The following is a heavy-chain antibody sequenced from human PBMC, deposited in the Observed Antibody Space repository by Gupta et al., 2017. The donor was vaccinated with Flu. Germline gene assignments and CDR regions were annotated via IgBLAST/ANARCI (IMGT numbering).Heavy chain of an antibody. J-gene: IGHJ3*02. CDR2: LKSAADGGTA. Sequence: EGQLVESGGGLVKPGGSLRLSCAASGFTFSYAYMNWVRQAPGRGLEWGGRLKSAADGGTAYDAAPVKGSFTISRDDAKTTLWLQMNITRNEDTAVYYGTTDASGGNTFDIWGQGSPVTVSA. CDR1: GFTFSYAY. V-gene: IGHV3-15*01. D-gene: IGHD3-10*01. CDR3: TTDASGGNTFDI.